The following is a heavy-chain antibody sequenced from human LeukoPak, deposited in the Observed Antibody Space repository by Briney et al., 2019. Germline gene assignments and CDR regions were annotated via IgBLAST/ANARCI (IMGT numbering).Heavy chain of an antibody. Sequence: GGSLRLSCAASGFAVSSNHMSWVRQAPGKGLEWISYTYSNGSTYYADSVKGRFTISRDNSQNTLYLQMKSLRAEDTAIYYCARDYYGSGSYYNSSDYWGQGTLVTVSS. CDR1: GFAVSSNH. D-gene: IGHD3-10*01. V-gene: IGHV3-53*01. CDR2: TYSNGST. CDR3: ARDYYGSGSYYNSSDY. J-gene: IGHJ4*02.